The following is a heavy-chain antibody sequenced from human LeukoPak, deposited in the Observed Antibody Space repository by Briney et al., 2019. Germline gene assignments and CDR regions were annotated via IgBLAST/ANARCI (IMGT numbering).Heavy chain of an antibody. CDR3: ARASGERGSGSYLIAY. CDR1: GYTFTGYY. CDR2: INPNSGGT. J-gene: IGHJ4*02. D-gene: IGHD3-10*01. Sequence: GASVKVSCKASGYTFTGYYMHWVRQAPGQGLEWMGWINPNSGGTNYAQKFQGRVTTTRDTSISTAYMELSRLRSDDTAVYYCARASGERGSGSYLIAYWGQGTLVTVSS. V-gene: IGHV1-2*02.